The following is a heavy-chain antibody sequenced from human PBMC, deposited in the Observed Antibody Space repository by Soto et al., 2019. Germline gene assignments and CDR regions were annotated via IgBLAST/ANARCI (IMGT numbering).Heavy chain of an antibody. CDR1: GFTFSSYV. V-gene: IGHV3-23*01. D-gene: IGHD3-22*01. CDR3: AKGRDYYDSSGYSNCFDY. Sequence: EVQLLESGGGLVQPGGSLRLSCAASGFTFSSYVMSWVRQAPGKGLEWVSAISGSGGSTYYADSVKGRFTISRDNSKNTLYLQMNSLRAEDTAVYYCAKGRDYYDSSGYSNCFDYWGQGTLVTVSS. J-gene: IGHJ4*02. CDR2: ISGSGGST.